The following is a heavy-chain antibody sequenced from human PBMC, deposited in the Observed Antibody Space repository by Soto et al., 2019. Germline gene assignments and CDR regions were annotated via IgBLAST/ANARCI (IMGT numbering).Heavy chain of an antibody. CDR2: INPNSGGT. D-gene: IGHD3-3*01. CDR1: GYTFTGYY. CDR3: ARAFGVVPQGPDY. V-gene: IGHV1-2*04. J-gene: IGHJ4*01. Sequence: GASVKVSCKASGYTFTGYYMHWVRQAPGQGLEWMGWINPNSGGTNYAQKFQGWVTMTRDTSISTAYMELSRLRSDDTAVYYCARAFGVVPQGPDYWGHGTLATVSS.